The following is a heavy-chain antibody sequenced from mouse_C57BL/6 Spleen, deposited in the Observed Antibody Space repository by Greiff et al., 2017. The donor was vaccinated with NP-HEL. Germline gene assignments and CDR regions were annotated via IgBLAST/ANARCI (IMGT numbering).Heavy chain of an antibody. J-gene: IGHJ2*01. Sequence: VQLQQSGAELVKPGASVKISCKASGYAFSSYWMNWVKQRPGKGLEWIGQIYPGDGDTNYNGKFKGKATLTADKSSSTAYMQLSSLTSEDSAVYFCAPLITTVGHFDYWGQGTTLTVSS. CDR3: APLITTVGHFDY. V-gene: IGHV1-80*01. D-gene: IGHD1-1*01. CDR1: GYAFSSYW. CDR2: IYPGDGDT.